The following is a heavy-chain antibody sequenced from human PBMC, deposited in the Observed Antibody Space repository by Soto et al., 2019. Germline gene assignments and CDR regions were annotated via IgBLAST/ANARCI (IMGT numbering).Heavy chain of an antibody. CDR2: IYYSGST. CDR3: AREPSI. Sequence: QVQLQESGPGLVKPSQTLSLTCTVSGGSISSGGYYWSWIRQHPGKGLEWIGYIYYSGSTYYNPSPXSXXTISGATSKNQSSLKLSSVTAADTAVYYCAREPSIWGQGTLVTVSS. CDR1: GGSISSGGYY. V-gene: IGHV4-31*03. J-gene: IGHJ4*02.